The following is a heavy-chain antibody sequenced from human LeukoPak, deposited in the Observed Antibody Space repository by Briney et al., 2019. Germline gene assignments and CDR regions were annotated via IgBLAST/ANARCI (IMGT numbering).Heavy chain of an antibody. D-gene: IGHD3-10*01. Sequence: PGGSLRLSCAASGFTFSTYSMNWVRQAPGKGLEWVSYISSSSSTIYYADSVKGRFTISRDNAKKSLYLQLYSLRAEDTAVYYCARDHYGSDIYYTHFDYWGQGTLVTVSS. V-gene: IGHV3-48*04. CDR1: GFTFSTYS. CDR2: ISSSSSTI. J-gene: IGHJ4*02. CDR3: ARDHYGSDIYYTHFDY.